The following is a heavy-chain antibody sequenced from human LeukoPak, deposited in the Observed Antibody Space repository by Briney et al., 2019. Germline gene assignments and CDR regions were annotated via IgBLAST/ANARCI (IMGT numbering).Heavy chain of an antibody. D-gene: IGHD6-13*01. Sequence: PGGSLRLSCAASGFTFSSYSMNWVRQAPGKGLEWVSSISSSSSYIYYADSVKGRFTISRDNAKNSLYLQMYSLRAEDTAVYYCARLPPRGSSWFFDYWGQGTLVTVSS. CDR1: GFTFSSYS. CDR2: ISSSSSYI. CDR3: ARLPPRGSSWFFDY. V-gene: IGHV3-21*01. J-gene: IGHJ4*02.